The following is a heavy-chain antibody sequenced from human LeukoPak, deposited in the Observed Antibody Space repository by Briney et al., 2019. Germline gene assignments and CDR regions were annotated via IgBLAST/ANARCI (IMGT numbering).Heavy chain of an antibody. Sequence: GGSLRLSCAASGFTSSSYAMHWVRQAPGKGLEWVAVISYDGSNKYYADSVKGRFTISRDNSKNTLYLQMNSLRAEDTAEYYCARSFPLLDYWGQGTLVTVSS. CDR2: ISYDGSNK. V-gene: IGHV3-30-3*01. CDR1: GFTSSSYA. J-gene: IGHJ4*02. D-gene: IGHD3-10*01. CDR3: ARSFPLLDY.